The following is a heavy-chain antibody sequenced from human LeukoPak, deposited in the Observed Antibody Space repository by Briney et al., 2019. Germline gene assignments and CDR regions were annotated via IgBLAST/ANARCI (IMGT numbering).Heavy chain of an antibody. CDR2: IYHSGST. J-gene: IGHJ4*02. CDR3: ARDLMVRGVISY. D-gene: IGHD3-10*01. Sequence: TSETLSLTCTVSGGSISSSNWWSWVRQPPGKGLEWIGEIYHSGSTNYNPSLKSRVTISVDKSKSQFSLKLSSVTAADTAVYYCARDLMVRGVISYWGQGTLVTVSS. CDR1: GGSISSSNW. V-gene: IGHV4-4*02.